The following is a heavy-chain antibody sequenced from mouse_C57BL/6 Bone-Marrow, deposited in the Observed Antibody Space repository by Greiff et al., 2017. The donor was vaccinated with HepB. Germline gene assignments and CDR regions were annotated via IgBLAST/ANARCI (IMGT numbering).Heavy chain of an antibody. V-gene: IGHV1-53*01. J-gene: IGHJ2*01. D-gene: IGHD2-1*01. CDR3: ARLYYGNYPDC. CDR2: INPSNGGT. Sequence: QVHVKQPGTELVKPGASVKLSCKASGYTFTSYWMHWVKQRPGQGLEWIGNINPSNGGTNYNEKFKSKATLTVDKSSSTAYMQLSSLTSEDSAVYYCARLYYGNYPDCWGQGTTLTVSS. CDR1: GYTFTSYW.